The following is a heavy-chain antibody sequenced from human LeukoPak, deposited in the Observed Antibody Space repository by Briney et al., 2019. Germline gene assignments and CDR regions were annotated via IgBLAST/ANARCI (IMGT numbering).Heavy chain of an antibody. Sequence: ASVKVSCKASGYTFTGYYMHWVRQAPGQGLEWMGWINPNSGGTNYAQKFQGRVTMTRDTSISTAYMELSRLRSDDTAVYYCARLPDYYGSGSYKDYWGQGTLVTVSS. V-gene: IGHV1-2*02. CDR2: INPNSGGT. CDR3: ARLPDYYGSGSYKDY. J-gene: IGHJ4*02. CDR1: GYTFTGYY. D-gene: IGHD3-10*01.